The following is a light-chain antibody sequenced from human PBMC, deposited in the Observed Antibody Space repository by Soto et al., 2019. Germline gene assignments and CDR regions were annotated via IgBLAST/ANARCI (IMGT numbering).Light chain of an antibody. Sequence: QSALTQPASVSGSPGQSITISCTGTSSDVGSYNLVSWYQHHPGKAPKLMIYEGSQRPSGVSNRFSGSKSGNTASLTISGLQAEDEADYYSCSYAGSSTPSYVFGSGTKLTVL. CDR2: EGS. J-gene: IGLJ1*01. V-gene: IGLV2-23*01. CDR3: CSYAGSSTPSYV. CDR1: SSDVGSYNL.